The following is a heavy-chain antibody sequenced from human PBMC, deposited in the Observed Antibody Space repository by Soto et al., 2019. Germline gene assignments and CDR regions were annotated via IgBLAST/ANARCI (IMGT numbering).Heavy chain of an antibody. J-gene: IGHJ6*02. CDR3: ARDHNFGFILYAMDV. D-gene: IGHD2-15*01. CDR1: GYTFTSYY. CDR2: INPSGGST. Sequence: ASVKVSCKASGYTFTSYYMHWVRQAPGQGLEWMGIINPSGGSTSYAQKFQGRVTMTRDTSTSTVYMEMSSLKSEDTAVYYCARDHNFGFILYAMDVWGQGTTVTVSS. V-gene: IGHV1-46*01.